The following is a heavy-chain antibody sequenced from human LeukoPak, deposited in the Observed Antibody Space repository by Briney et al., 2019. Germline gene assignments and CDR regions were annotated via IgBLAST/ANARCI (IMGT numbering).Heavy chain of an antibody. CDR2: IKSDGSST. V-gene: IGHV3-74*01. CDR3: ARARGGDSLFDY. D-gene: IGHD2-21*02. CDR1: GFTFSSHW. J-gene: IGHJ4*02. Sequence: GGSLRLSCAASGFTFSSHWMHWVRQAPGKGLVWVSRIKSDGSSTSYADSVKGRLTISRDNAKNTLYLQMNSLRAEDTAVYYCARARGGDSLFDYWGQGTLVTVSS.